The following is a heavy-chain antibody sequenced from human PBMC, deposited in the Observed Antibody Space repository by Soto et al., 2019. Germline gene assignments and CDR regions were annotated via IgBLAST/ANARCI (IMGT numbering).Heavy chain of an antibody. CDR1: GGSIRSYY. V-gene: IGHV4-59*01. J-gene: IGHJ4*02. D-gene: IGHD4-4*01. CDR2: IYYSGST. Sequence: PSATLSLTCTVSGGSIRSYYWSWIRQSPGTGLEWIGDIYYSGSTNHNPSLKSRVTISLDTSKSQLSLKLSSVTAADTAVYYCAREVDGYSQFDDWGQGTLVTVSS. CDR3: AREVDGYSQFDD.